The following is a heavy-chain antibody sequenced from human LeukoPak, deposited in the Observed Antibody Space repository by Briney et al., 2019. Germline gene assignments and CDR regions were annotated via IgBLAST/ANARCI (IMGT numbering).Heavy chain of an antibody. V-gene: IGHV4-4*09. CDR3: ARGRNWNFQAYFDY. D-gene: IGHD1-1*01. J-gene: IGHJ4*02. CDR2: IYTSGST. Sequence: SETLSLTCTVSGGSISSYYWSWIRQPPGKGLEWIGYIYTSGSTNYNPSLKSRGTISLDTSNNQFSLKLTSVTAADTAFYYCARGRNWNFQAYFDYWGLGSLVSVSS. CDR1: GGSISSYY.